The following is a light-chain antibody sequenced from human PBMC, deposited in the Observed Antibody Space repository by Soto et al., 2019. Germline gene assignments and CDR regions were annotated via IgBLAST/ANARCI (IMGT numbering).Light chain of an antibody. V-gene: IGKV3D-20*02. CDR1: QSVRSSY. CDR2: GAS. CDR3: QQRSNWPPTWT. Sequence: EIVLTQSPGTLSLSPGERATLSYRGSQSVRSSYLACYQHKPGQAPRLLIYGASSRATGIPDRPSGSGSGTDFTLPISRLAPEDFAVYCCQQRSNWPPTWTFGQGTKVDIK. J-gene: IGKJ1*01.